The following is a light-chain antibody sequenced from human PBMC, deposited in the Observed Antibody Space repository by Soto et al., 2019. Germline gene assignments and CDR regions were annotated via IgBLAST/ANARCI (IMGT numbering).Light chain of an antibody. CDR3: SSYTSSTSLDV. J-gene: IGLJ1*01. V-gene: IGLV2-14*01. CDR2: EVS. Sequence: QSALTQPASVSGSPGQSIPISCTGTSSDVGGYNYVSWYQQHPGKAPKLMIYEVSNRPSGVSIRFSGSKSGNTASLTISGLQAEDEADYYCSSYTSSTSLDVFGTGTKVTVL. CDR1: SSDVGGYNY.